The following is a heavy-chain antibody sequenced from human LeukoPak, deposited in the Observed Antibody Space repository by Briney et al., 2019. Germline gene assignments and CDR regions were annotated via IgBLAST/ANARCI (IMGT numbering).Heavy chain of an antibody. CDR1: GGTFSSYA. CDR2: IIPIFGTA. V-gene: IGHV1-69*13. Sequence: GAAVKVSCKASGGTFSSYAISWVRQAPGQGLELMGVIIPIFGTANYAQKFQGRVTITADESTSQAYLELSRLRSEDTAVYYCASSITPDPPADWGEGTMVTVSS. D-gene: IGHD5-24*01. J-gene: IGHJ3*01. CDR3: ASSITPDPPAD.